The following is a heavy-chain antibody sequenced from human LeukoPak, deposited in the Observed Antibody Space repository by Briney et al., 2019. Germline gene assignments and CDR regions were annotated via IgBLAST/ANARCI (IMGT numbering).Heavy chain of an antibody. CDR2: IYPGDSDT. CDR3: ARHGYYYDSSGYSSQVAKIDY. Sequence: KPGESLKISCKASGYSFTSYWIGGVRQLPGKGLGWMGIIYPGDSDTRYSPSSQGQVTISAAKSTSTAYLQWSSLKAADTAMYYCARHGYYYDSSGYSSQVAKIDYWGQGTLVTVSS. J-gene: IGHJ4*02. V-gene: IGHV5-51*01. D-gene: IGHD3-22*01. CDR1: GYSFTSYW.